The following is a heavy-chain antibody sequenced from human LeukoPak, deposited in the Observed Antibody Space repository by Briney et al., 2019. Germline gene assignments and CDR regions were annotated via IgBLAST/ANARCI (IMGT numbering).Heavy chain of an antibody. D-gene: IGHD2-15*01. V-gene: IGHV4-59*02. CDR3: AREGVDCSGGRCFYGYYYMDV. J-gene: IGHJ6*03. Sequence: PSETLSLTCTVSGCSVSSYYWSWIRQPPGKGLEWIGYIYYSGSTNYNPSLKSRVTISVDSSKNQFSLKLSSVTAADTAVYYCAREGVDCSGGRCFYGYYYMDVWGKGTTVSVSS. CDR2: IYYSGST. CDR1: GCSVSSYY.